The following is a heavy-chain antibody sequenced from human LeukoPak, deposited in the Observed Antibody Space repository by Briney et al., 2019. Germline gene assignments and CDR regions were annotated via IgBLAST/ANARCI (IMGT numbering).Heavy chain of an antibody. Sequence: GGSLRLSCAASGFSFSGFGMNWVRQAPGKGLEWISYIGSSGSAGGNIYYAVSVKGRFTVSRDNAKDSLFLQMSSLQDADTAVYYCARAPTLYFTYYMDVWGKGTTVTVSS. CDR1: GFSFSGFG. J-gene: IGHJ6*03. V-gene: IGHV3-48*02. CDR3: ARAPTLYFTYYMDV. CDR2: IGSSGSAGGNI. D-gene: IGHD3-9*01.